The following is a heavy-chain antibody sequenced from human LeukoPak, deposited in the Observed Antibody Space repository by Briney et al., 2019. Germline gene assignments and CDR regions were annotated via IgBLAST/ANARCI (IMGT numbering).Heavy chain of an antibody. CDR1: GGSFSGYY. V-gene: IGHV4-34*01. Sequence: SETLSLTCAVYGGSFSGYYWSWIRQPPGKGLEWIGEINHSGSTNYNPSLKSRVTISVDTSKNQFSLKLSSVTAADTAVYYCARGCYDYVWGSYRTVNAFDIWDQGTMVTVSS. D-gene: IGHD3-16*02. J-gene: IGHJ3*02. CDR3: ARGCYDYVWGSYRTVNAFDI. CDR2: INHSGST.